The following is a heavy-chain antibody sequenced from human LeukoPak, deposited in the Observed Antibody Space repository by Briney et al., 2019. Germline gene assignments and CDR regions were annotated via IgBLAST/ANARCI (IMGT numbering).Heavy chain of an antibody. CDR3: ARDQLYCSGGICYFDY. D-gene: IGHD2-15*01. CDR1: GFTFRYYW. J-gene: IGHJ4*02. Sequence: GVTLSLSCAASGFTFRYYWMQWLHQAPGKELMWVLRIKGGGSSITYAESEKCRFTISRDNAKNTLYLQMNSLRAEDTAVYYCARDQLYCSGGICYFDYWGRGTLVTVSS. CDR2: IKGGGSSI. V-gene: IGHV3-74*01.